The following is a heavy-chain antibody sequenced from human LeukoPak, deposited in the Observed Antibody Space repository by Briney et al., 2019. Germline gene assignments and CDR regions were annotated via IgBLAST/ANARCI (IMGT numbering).Heavy chain of an antibody. V-gene: IGHV3-21*01. CDR2: ISSSSSYI. J-gene: IGHJ5*02. Sequence: AGGSLRLSCAASGFTFSSYSMNWVRQAPGKGLEWVSSISSSSSYIYYADSVKGRFTISRDNAKNSLYLQMNSLRAEDTAVYYCARDVAEYYYDSSGPNWFDPWGQGTLVTVSS. CDR3: ARDVAEYYYDSSGPNWFDP. D-gene: IGHD3-22*01. CDR1: GFTFSSYS.